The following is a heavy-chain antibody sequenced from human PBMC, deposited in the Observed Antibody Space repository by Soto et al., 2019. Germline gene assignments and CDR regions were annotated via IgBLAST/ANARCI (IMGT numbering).Heavy chain of an antibody. CDR3: ARGTVTSVWWFGH. Sequence: QVHLVQSGTEVKEPGASVKVSCKASASTFTGYTINWVRQAPGQGLEWMGWISTFNGNTKYAGNFEGRVTMTTNTSTTSAYMDLRSLPCADTPVYFCARGTVTSVWWFGHWGQGTLVSVSS. CDR2: ISTFNGNT. D-gene: IGHD4-17*01. CDR1: ASTFTGYT. J-gene: IGHJ5*02. V-gene: IGHV1-18*04.